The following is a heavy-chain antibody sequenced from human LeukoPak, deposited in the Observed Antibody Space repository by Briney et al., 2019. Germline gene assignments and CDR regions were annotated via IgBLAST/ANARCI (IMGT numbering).Heavy chain of an antibody. CDR2: INPNSGGT. J-gene: IGHJ5*02. Sequence: ASVKVSCKASGYTFTGYYMHWVRQAPGQGLEWMGWINPNSGGTNYAQKFQGRVTMTRDTSISTACMELSRLRSDDTAVYYCARPRSLYCSGGSCYSENNWFDPWGQGTLVTVSS. CDR1: GYTFTGYY. D-gene: IGHD2-15*01. V-gene: IGHV1-2*02. CDR3: ARPRSLYCSGGSCYSENNWFDP.